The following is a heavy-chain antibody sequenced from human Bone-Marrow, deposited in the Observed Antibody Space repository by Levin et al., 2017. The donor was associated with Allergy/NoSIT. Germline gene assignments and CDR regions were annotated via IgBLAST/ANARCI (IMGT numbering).Heavy chain of an antibody. CDR3: ARDKNTGYIDY. CDR2: IWFDGSNE. Sequence: GESLKISCAASGFTFSRSGMHWVRQAPGKGLEWVAIIWFDGSNEYYADSVKGRFTISRDNSKNTLSLQMHSLRVDDTAVYYCARDKNTGYIDYWGQGTLVTVSS. V-gene: IGHV3-33*01. D-gene: IGHD5-12*01. J-gene: IGHJ4*02. CDR1: GFTFSRSG.